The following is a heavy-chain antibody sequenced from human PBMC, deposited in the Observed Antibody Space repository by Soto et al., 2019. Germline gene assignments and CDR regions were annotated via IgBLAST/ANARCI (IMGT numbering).Heavy chain of an antibody. CDR3: ARGEGPYYYGSGSLVY. J-gene: IGHJ4*02. D-gene: IGHD3-10*01. Sequence: QVQLVQSGAEVRKPGASVKVSCKPSGYTFTNYGISWVRQAPGQGLEWMGWISAYNGNTNYAQKLQGRVTMTTDTATNTAFMELRSLRSDDTAVYYCARGEGPYYYGSGSLVYWGQGPLVTVSS. CDR2: ISAYNGNT. V-gene: IGHV1-18*01. CDR1: GYTFTNYG.